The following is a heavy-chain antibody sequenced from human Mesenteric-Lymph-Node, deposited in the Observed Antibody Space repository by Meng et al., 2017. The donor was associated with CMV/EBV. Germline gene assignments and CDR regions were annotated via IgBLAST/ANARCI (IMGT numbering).Heavy chain of an antibody. J-gene: IGHJ4*02. CDR1: GGSFSGYY. Sequence: CAVYGGSFSGYYWSWIRQPPGKGLEWIGEINHSGSTNYNPSLKSRVTISVDTSKNQFSLKVSSMSAADTAVYYCAGSSDTSMVASDYWGQGTLVTVSS. CDR2: INHSGST. D-gene: IGHD5-18*01. V-gene: IGHV4-34*01. CDR3: AGSSDTSMVASDY.